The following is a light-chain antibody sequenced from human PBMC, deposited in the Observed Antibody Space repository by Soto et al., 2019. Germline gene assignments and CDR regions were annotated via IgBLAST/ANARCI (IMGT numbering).Light chain of an antibody. V-gene: IGKV1-5*01. CDR2: DAS. CDR3: QQYNSYPRT. J-gene: IGKJ1*01. CDR1: QSISSW. Sequence: DIQMTQSPASLSASVGDRFTITCRASQSISSWLAWYQQKPGKAPKLLIYDASSLESGVPSRFSGSGSGTEFTLTISSLQPDDFATYYCQQYNSYPRTFGHGTKVDIK.